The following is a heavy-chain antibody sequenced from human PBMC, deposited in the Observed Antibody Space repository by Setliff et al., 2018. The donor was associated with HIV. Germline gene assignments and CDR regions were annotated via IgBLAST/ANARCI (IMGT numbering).Heavy chain of an antibody. J-gene: IGHJ4*02. CDR3: VKDVLKFWSGSGALDF. CDR1: GFTFSSYA. CDR2: ISYDVNHK. Sequence: GGSLRLSCAASGFTFSSYAMHWVRQAPGKGLEWVAVISYDVNHKYYADSVKGRFNILRDDSKKTAYLQMNSLRDEDTAVYYCVKDVLKFWSGSGALDFWGPGTPVTVSS. V-gene: IGHV3-30*04. D-gene: IGHD3-3*01.